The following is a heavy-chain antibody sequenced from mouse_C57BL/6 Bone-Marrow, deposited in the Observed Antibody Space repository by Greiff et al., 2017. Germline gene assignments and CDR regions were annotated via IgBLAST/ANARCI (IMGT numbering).Heavy chain of an antibody. CDR3: ARSAWDGVMDD. J-gene: IGHJ4*01. Sequence: QVQLQQSGAELVKPGASVKISCKASGYAFSSYWMNWVKQRPGKGLEWIGQIYPGDGDTNYNGKFKGKATLTADTSSSTAYMQRSSLTSEDSAVYFCARSAWDGVMDDWGQGTSVTVSS. V-gene: IGHV1-80*01. CDR2: IYPGDGDT. CDR1: GYAFSSYW. D-gene: IGHD4-1*01.